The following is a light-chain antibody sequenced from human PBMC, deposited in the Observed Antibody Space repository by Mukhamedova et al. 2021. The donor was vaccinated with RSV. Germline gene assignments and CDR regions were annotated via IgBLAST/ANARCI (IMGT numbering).Light chain of an antibody. CDR3: EQYHRAPPT. CDR1: SIISSY. CDR2: GAS. Sequence: SIISSYLAWYQQRSGQAPRLLIYGASSRATGIPDRFSGSGSGTDFTLTISRLEPEDFAVYYCEQYHRAPPTFGHGTKVEI. V-gene: IGKV3-20*01. J-gene: IGKJ1*01.